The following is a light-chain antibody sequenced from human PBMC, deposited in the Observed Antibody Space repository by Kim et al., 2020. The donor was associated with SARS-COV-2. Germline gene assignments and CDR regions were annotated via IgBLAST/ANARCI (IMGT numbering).Light chain of an antibody. CDR1: QGISKY. CDR3: QQYNSAPWT. CDR2: DAS. V-gene: IGKV1-27*01. J-gene: IGKJ1*01. Sequence: ASVGDRVTITGRASQGISKYLAWYQQTPGKVPSLFIYDASALQSGVPSRFSGSGSGTDFTLTISSLQPEDVATYYCQQYNSAPWTFGQGTKVDIK.